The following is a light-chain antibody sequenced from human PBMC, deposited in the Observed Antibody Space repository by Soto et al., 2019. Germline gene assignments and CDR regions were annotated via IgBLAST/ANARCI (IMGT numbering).Light chain of an antibody. J-gene: IGKJ1*01. CDR3: QQCATAPLT. CDR2: DAS. V-gene: IGKV3-20*01. CDR1: QTVSKNY. Sequence: EIVLTQSPGTLSLSPGERATLSCRASQTVSKNYLAWYQNTPGQPPRLLFYDASDRATVVPDRFSGSGSGTDFPLTSSILQAEDAAVYYCQQCATAPLTFGQGTKVEIK.